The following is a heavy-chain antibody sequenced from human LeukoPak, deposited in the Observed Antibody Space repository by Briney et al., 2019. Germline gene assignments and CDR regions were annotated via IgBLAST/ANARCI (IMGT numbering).Heavy chain of an antibody. CDR1: GVSFSGYY. CDR3: ARVGAARYYYYYGMDV. D-gene: IGHD6-6*01. Sequence: PSETLSLTCAVYGVSFSGYYWSWIRQPPGKGLEWIGEINHSGSTNYNPSLKSRVTISVDTSKNQFSLKLSSVTAADTAVYYCARVGAARYYYYYGMDVWGQGTTVTVSS. CDR2: INHSGST. V-gene: IGHV4-34*01. J-gene: IGHJ6*02.